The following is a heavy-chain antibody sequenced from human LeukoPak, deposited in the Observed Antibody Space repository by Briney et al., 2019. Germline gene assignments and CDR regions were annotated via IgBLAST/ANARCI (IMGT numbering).Heavy chain of an antibody. CDR1: GGSISSSNW. J-gene: IGHJ4*02. CDR2: IYHSGST. Sequence: PSETLSLTCAASGGSISSSNWWCWVRQPPGKGLEWTGEIYHSGSTNYNPSLKSRVTISVDKSKNQFSLQLNIVTAADTAVYYCARVSYQEGVDYWGQGTLVSVSS. CDR3: ARVSYQEGVDY. D-gene: IGHD2-2*01. V-gene: IGHV4-4*02.